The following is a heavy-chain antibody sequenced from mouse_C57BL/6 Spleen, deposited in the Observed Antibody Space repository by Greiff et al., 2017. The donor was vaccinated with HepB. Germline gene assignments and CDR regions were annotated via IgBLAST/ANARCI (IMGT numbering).Heavy chain of an antibody. V-gene: IGHV14-1*01. CDR2: IDPEDGDT. Sequence: VQLQQSGAELVRPGASVKLSCTASGFNINDYYMHWVKQRPEQGLEWIGRIDPEDGDTEYAPKFQGKATMTADTSSNTAYLQLSSLTSEDPAVYYCTGPTMAYYFDYWGQGTTRTVSS. CDR3: TGPTMAYYFDY. J-gene: IGHJ2*01. D-gene: IGHD2-10*01. CDR1: GFNINDYY.